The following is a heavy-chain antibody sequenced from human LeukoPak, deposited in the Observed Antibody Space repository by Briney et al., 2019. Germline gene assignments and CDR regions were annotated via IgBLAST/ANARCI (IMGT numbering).Heavy chain of an antibody. CDR3: ARAGYGSGIYMDV. V-gene: IGHV3-30*02. CDR2: IRYDGSNK. D-gene: IGHD3-10*01. CDR1: GFTFSSYG. J-gene: IGHJ6*03. Sequence: GGSLRLSCAASGFTFSSYGMHWVRQAPGKGLEWVAFIRYDGSNKYYADSVKGRFTISRDNARNTLYLQMNSLRAEDTAVYHCARAGYGSGIYMDVWGKGTAVTISS.